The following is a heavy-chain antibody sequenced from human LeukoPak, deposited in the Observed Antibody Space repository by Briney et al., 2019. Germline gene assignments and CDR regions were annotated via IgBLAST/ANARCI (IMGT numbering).Heavy chain of an antibody. CDR1: GYSISSGYY. V-gene: IGHV4-38-2*02. CDR3: ARQISDYYYYYIDV. CDR2: IYHSGST. Sequence: SETLSLTCTVSGYSISSGYYWGWIRQPPGTGLEWIGSIYHSGSTYYNPSLESRATISEDTSKNQFSLTLRSVTAADTAVYYCARQISDYYYYYIDVWGKGTTVTVSS. D-gene: IGHD3-10*01. J-gene: IGHJ6*03.